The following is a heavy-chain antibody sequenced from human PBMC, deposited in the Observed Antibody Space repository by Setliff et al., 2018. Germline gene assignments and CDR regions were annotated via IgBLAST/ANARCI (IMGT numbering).Heavy chain of an antibody. D-gene: IGHD6-19*01. Sequence: GESLKISCKGSGYIFTNFWTGWVRQMPGKGLEWMGIIYPADSDTTYSPSFQGQVTISADKSINTAYLQWSSLKASDTAMYYCVRDGRAEPAETWGQGTLVTVSS. V-gene: IGHV5-51*01. J-gene: IGHJ5*02. CDR3: VRDGRAEPAET. CDR1: GYIFTNFW. CDR2: IYPADSDT.